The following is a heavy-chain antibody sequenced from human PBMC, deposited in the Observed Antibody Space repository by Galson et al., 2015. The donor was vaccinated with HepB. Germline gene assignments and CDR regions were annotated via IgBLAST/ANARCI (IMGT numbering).Heavy chain of an antibody. CDR1: GYSFTKYW. D-gene: IGHD4/OR15-4a*01. Sequence: QSGAEVKKPGESLKISCQGSGYSFTKYWIGWVRQMPGKGLEWMGIIYPSDSDSRYGPSFQGQVTISAEQSTNTAYLQWSSLKASDTAMNYCARHDYGEGWFDSQGQGTLVAFSS. CDR2: IYPSDSDS. V-gene: IGHV5-51*01. CDR3: ARHDYGEGWFDS. J-gene: IGHJ5*01.